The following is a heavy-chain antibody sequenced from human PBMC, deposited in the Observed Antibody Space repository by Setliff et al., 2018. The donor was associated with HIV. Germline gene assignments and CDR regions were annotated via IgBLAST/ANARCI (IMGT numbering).Heavy chain of an antibody. Sequence: TSETLSLTCTVSGGSISSYYWNWIRQPPGKGLEWIGYIYYRGSTNYKPSLESRLTISVDTSSNHFFLKLTSVTAADTAVYYCARQPGYSSGWYFTASGFDPWGQGTLVTVSS. CDR3: ARQPGYSSGWYFTASGFDP. CDR1: GGSISSYY. V-gene: IGHV4-59*08. CDR2: IYYRGST. J-gene: IGHJ5*02. D-gene: IGHD6-19*01.